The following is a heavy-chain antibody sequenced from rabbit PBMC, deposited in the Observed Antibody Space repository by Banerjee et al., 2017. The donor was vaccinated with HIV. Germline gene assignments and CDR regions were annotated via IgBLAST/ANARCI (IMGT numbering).Heavy chain of an antibody. V-gene: IGHV1S40*01. CDR3: ARSSGWGADFNL. D-gene: IGHD4-1*01. CDR1: GFSFSSRDY. Sequence: QSLEESGGDLVKPGASLTLTCTASGFSFSSRDYMCWVRQAPGKGLEWIACIYSVSGGGAYYASWAKGRFTISRTSSTTVTLQMPSLTAADTATYFCARSSGWGADFNLWGPGTLVTVS. J-gene: IGHJ4*01. CDR2: IYSVSGGGA.